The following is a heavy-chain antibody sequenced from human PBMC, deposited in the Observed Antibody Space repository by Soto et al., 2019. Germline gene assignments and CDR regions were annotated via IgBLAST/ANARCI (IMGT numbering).Heavy chain of an antibody. CDR3: AGDPKGGAYDMDV. CDR2: IWSDGSRT. Sequence: QVHLVESGGGVVQPGTSLRLSCAASRVTFTTYDMHWVRQAPGKGLEWVALIWSDGSRTFYADSVKGRFTISRDNSKNTLYLQMNSLRAEDSAVYYCAGDPKGGAYDMDVWGQGTTVTVSS. CDR1: RVTFTTYD. V-gene: IGHV3-33*01. D-gene: IGHD3-16*01. J-gene: IGHJ6*02.